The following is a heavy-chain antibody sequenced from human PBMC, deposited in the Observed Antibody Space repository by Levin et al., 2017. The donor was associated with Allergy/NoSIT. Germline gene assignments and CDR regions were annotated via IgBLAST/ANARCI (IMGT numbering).Heavy chain of an antibody. Sequence: SETLSLTCAVYGGSFSGYYWSWIRQPPGKGLEWIGEINHSGSTNYNPSPKSRVTISVDTSKNQFSLKVSSVTAADTAVYYCARGRRLFDWPHRGDVFDIWGQGTMVTVSS. CDR2: INHSGST. CDR1: GGSFSGYY. D-gene: IGHD3-9*01. J-gene: IGHJ3*02. V-gene: IGHV4-34*01. CDR3: ARGRRLFDWPHRGDVFDI.